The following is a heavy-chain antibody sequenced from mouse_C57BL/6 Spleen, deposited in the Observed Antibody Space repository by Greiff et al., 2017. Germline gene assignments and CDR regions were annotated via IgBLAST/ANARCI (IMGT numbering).Heavy chain of an antibody. Sequence: EVKVVESGGGLVKPGGSLKLSCAASGFTFSSYAMSWVRQTPEKRLEWVATISDGGSYTYYPDNVKGRFTISRDNAKNNLYLQMSHLKSEDTAMYYCARDCDEVYFDYWGQGTTLTVSS. CDR2: ISDGGSYT. CDR3: ARDCDEVYFDY. J-gene: IGHJ2*01. D-gene: IGHD2-3*01. CDR1: GFTFSSYA. V-gene: IGHV5-4*01.